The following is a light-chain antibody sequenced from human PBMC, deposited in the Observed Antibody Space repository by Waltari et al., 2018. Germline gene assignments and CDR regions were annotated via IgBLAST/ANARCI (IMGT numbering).Light chain of an antibody. V-gene: IGKV1-39*01. J-gene: IGKJ4*01. CDR2: AAS. CDR3: QQSYSTLFT. CDR1: QSISSY. Sequence: DIQMTQSPSSLSASVADSVTITCRASQSISSYLNWYQQKPGKAPKLLIYAASSLQSGVPSRFSGSGSGTDFTLTISSLQPEDFATYYCQQSYSTLFTFGGGTKVEIK.